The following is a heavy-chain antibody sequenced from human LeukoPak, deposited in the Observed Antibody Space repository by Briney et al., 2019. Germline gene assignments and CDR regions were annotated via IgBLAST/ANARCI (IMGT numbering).Heavy chain of an antibody. V-gene: IGHV3-20*04. D-gene: IGHD6-13*01. J-gene: IGHJ6*03. CDR1: GFTFDDYG. CDR2: INWNGGST. Sequence: PGGSLRLSCAASGFTFDDYGMSWVRQAPGKGLEWVSGINWNGGSTGYADSVKGRFTISRDNAKNSLYLQMNSLRAEDTALYYCARFAGIAAAGTWGPLYYYYMDVWGKGTTVTVSS. CDR3: ARFAGIAAAGTWGPLYYYYMDV.